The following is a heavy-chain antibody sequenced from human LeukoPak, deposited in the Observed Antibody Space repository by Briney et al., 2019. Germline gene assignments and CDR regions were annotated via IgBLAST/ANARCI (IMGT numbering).Heavy chain of an antibody. D-gene: IGHD3-3*01. J-gene: IGHJ5*02. V-gene: IGHV3-66*02. CDR2: IYSGGST. Sequence: PGGSLRLSCAASGFTVSSNYMSWVRQAPGKGLEWVSVIYSGGSTYYADSVKGRFTISRDNSKNTLYLQMNSLRAEDTAVYYCARDHYDFWCGYSGVNWFDPWGQGTLVTVSS. CDR3: ARDHYDFWCGYSGVNWFDP. CDR1: GFTVSSNY.